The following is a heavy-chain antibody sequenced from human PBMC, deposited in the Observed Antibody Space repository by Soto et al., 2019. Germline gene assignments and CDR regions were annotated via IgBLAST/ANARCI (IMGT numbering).Heavy chain of an antibody. V-gene: IGHV3-48*02. CDR3: ARDARNADYDY. D-gene: IGHD1-1*01. CDR1: GFTFSRHA. Sequence: EVQLVESGGGLVQPGGSLKLSCAVSGFTFSRHAMNWVRQAPGKGLEWVAYIHGTRSIIYYADSVKGRFTISRDNAKNSLYLQMDSLRDEDTALDYCARDARNADYDYWGQGTLVTVSS. CDR2: IHGTRSII. J-gene: IGHJ4*02.